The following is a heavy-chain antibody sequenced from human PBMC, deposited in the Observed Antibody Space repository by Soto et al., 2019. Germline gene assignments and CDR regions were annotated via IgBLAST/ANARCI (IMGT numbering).Heavy chain of an antibody. Sequence: PGGSLRLSCAASGFTFSSYAMHWVRQAPGKGLEWVAVISYDGSNKYYADSVKGRFTISRDNSKNTLYLQMNSLRAEDTAVYYCARATIREFDYWGQGTLVTVSS. J-gene: IGHJ4*02. D-gene: IGHD5-12*01. V-gene: IGHV3-30-3*01. CDR2: ISYDGSNK. CDR3: ARATIREFDY. CDR1: GFTFSSYA.